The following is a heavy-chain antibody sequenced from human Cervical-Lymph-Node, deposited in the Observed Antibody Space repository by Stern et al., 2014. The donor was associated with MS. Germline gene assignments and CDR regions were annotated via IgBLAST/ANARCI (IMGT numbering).Heavy chain of an antibody. Sequence: VQLVESGPGLVKPSETLSLTCTVSGGSISGYYWSWIRQPPGKGLEWIGYVYYNGNTYYNPSVKSQVTISIDTSKNQFSLKGTTVTAADTAVYYCARRDLYYDGLFDPWGQGTLVTVSS. CDR1: GGSISGYY. D-gene: IGHD3-3*01. V-gene: IGHV4-59*08. J-gene: IGHJ5*02. CDR3: ARRDLYYDGLFDP. CDR2: VYYNGNT.